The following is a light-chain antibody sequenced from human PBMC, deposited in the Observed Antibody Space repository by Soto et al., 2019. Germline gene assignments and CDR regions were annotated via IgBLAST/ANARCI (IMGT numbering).Light chain of an antibody. CDR2: AAS. CDR1: QGISSY. Sequence: DIQLTQSPSFLSASVGDRVTITCRASQGISSYLAWYQQKPGEAPKLLIYAASTLQSGVPSRFSGSGSGTEFTLPISSLQPEDFATYYCQQLNSYPLTFGGGTKVEIK. V-gene: IGKV1-9*01. J-gene: IGKJ4*01. CDR3: QQLNSYPLT.